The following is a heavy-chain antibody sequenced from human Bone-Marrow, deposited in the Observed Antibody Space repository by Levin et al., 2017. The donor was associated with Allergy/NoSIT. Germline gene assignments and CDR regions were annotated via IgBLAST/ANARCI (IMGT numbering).Heavy chain of an antibody. CDR3: ARDRVTTSGDAFDI. CDR1: GFTFSSYW. J-gene: IGHJ3*02. CDR2: IKQDGSEK. D-gene: IGHD4-17*01. Sequence: HGESLKISCAASGFTFSSYWMSWVRQAPGKGLEWVANIKQDGSEKYYVDSVKGRFTISRDNAKNSLYLQMNSLRAEDTAVYYCARDRVTTSGDAFDIWGQGTMVTVSS. V-gene: IGHV3-7*04.